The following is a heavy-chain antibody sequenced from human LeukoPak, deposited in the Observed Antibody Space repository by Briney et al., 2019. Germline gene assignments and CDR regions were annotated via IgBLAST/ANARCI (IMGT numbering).Heavy chain of an antibody. D-gene: IGHD6-19*01. J-gene: IGHJ5*02. CDR1: GYTVTSND. CDR3: ARQRRKGSGWHYNWFDP. V-gene: IGHV1-8*01. Sequence: GSVKVSCKASGYTVTSNDINWVRQATGQGLGWMGWMNPNSGNTGYAQKFQGRVTMTRNTSISTAYMELSSLRSEDTAVYYCARQRRKGSGWHYNWFDPWGQGSLVTVSS. CDR2: MNPNSGNT.